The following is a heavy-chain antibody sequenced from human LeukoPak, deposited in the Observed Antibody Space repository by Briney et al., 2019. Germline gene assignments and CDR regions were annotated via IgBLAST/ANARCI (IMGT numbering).Heavy chain of an antibody. CDR1: GITFSSYS. D-gene: IGHD6-13*01. V-gene: IGHV3-23*01. CDR2: ISGSGGST. Sequence: GGSLRLSCAASGITFSSYSMAWVRQAPGKGLEWVSGISGSGGSTDYADSVKGRFTISRDNYKNTLYLQMNSLRAEDTAVYYCAKGIAAAGTKSNFDYWGQGTLVTVSS. CDR3: AKGIAAAGTKSNFDY. J-gene: IGHJ4*02.